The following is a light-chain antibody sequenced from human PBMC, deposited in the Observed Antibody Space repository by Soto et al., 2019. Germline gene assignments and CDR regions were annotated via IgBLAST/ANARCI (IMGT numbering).Light chain of an antibody. CDR2: DVS. CDR3: SSSTSSSTLGYV. V-gene: IGLV2-14*03. Sequence: QSVLTQPASVSGSPGQSITISCTGTSSEIGSYNYVSWYQQHPGKAPKLMIYDVSNRPSGVSNRFSGSKSGNTASLIISWLQAEDEADYYCSSSTSSSTLGYVFGTGTKVTVL. J-gene: IGLJ1*01. CDR1: SSEIGSYNY.